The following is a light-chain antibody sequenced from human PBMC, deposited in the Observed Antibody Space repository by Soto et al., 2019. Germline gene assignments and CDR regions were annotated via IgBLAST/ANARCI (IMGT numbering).Light chain of an antibody. Sequence: DIQMTQSPSSLSASVGDRVTITCRASQDITNYLNWYQQKPGTAPKLLIYDASNLEAGVPSRFSGSGSATDFSFTISSPQPEDVATYYCQQYDLLPYTFGQGTRLEIK. J-gene: IGKJ2*01. CDR1: QDITNY. CDR3: QQYDLLPYT. CDR2: DAS. V-gene: IGKV1-33*01.